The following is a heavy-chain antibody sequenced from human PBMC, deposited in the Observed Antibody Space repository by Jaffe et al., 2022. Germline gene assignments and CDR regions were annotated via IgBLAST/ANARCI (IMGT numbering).Heavy chain of an antibody. J-gene: IGHJ3*02. CDR3: ARAGGGDGDYVSSSWAFDI. CDR1: GGTFSSYA. CDR2: IIPIFGTA. V-gene: IGHV1-69*05. D-gene: IGHD4-17*01. Sequence: QVQLVQSGAEVKKPGSSVKVSCKASGGTFSSYAISWVRQAPGQGLEWMGGIIPIFGTANYAQKFQGRVTITTDESTSTAYMELSSLRSEDTAVYYCARAGGGDGDYVSSSWAFDIWGQGTMVTVSS.